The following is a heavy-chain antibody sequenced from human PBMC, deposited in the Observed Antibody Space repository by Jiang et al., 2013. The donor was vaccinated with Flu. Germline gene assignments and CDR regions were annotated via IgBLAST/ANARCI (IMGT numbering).Heavy chain of an antibody. CDR1: GFRLNSYA. Sequence: PGGSLRLACAASGFRLNSYAMSWVRQAPGKGLEWVSAISGGGDSQYYADSVKGRFTISRDNSKNTLYPQLNSLRADDTALYYCAKDQYYEYVWGTWDYWGQGTLITVSS. D-gene: IGHD3-16*01. CDR2: ISGGGDSQ. CDR3: AKDQYYEYVWGTWDY. V-gene: IGHV3-23*01. J-gene: IGHJ4*02.